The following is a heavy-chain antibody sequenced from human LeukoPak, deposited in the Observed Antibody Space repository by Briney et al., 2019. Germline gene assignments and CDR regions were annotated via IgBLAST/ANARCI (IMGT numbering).Heavy chain of an antibody. Sequence: PSETLSLNCTVSGGSITGSRYYWGWIRQPPGKGLEWLGNIYYSGSIHHNPSLKSRLTISLDTSKNQFSLKLSSVTAADTAVYYCAPPSGNAYDVWGQGTMVTVSS. D-gene: IGHD3-10*01. J-gene: IGHJ3*01. CDR2: IYYSGSI. CDR3: APPSGNAYDV. CDR1: GGSITGSRYY. V-gene: IGHV4-39*07.